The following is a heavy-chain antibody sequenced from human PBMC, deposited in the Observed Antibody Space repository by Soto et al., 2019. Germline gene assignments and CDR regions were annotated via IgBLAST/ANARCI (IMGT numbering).Heavy chain of an antibody. Sequence: GASVKVSCKASGYTFATYALHWVRQAPGQRLEWMGWINTGNGNTRYSQKFQGRVTLTRDISASTAYMELSSLTSEDTAVYYCARGEDYWGQGTLVTVSS. CDR1: GYTFATYA. J-gene: IGHJ4*02. V-gene: IGHV1-3*04. CDR2: INTGNGNT. CDR3: ARGEDY.